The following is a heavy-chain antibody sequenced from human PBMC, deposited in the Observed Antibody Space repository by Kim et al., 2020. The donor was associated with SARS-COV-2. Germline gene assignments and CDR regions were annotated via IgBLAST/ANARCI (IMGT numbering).Heavy chain of an antibody. D-gene: IGHD6-13*01. CDR1: GFTFSSYG. V-gene: IGHV3-30*18. CDR3: AKDRGGIAADEYYFDY. J-gene: IGHJ4*02. Sequence: GGSLRLSCAASGFTFSSYGMHWVRQAPGKGLEWVAVISYDGSNKYYADSVKGRFTISRDNSKNTLYLQMNSLRAEDTAVYYCAKDRGGIAADEYYFDYWGQGTLVTVSS. CDR2: ISYDGSNK.